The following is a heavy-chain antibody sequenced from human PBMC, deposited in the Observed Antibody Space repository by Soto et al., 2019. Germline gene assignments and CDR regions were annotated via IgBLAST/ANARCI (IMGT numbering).Heavy chain of an antibody. J-gene: IGHJ6*02. D-gene: IGHD6-6*01. Sequence: PSQTLSLTCAISGDSVSSNSAAWNWIRQSPSRGLEWLGRTYHRSKWYNDYAVSVKSRITINPDTSKNQFSLQLNSVTPEDTAVYYCARSIAARLDYYYYGMDVWGQGTTVTSP. V-gene: IGHV6-1*01. CDR2: TYHRSKWYN. CDR3: ARSIAARLDYYYYGMDV. CDR1: GDSVSSNSAA.